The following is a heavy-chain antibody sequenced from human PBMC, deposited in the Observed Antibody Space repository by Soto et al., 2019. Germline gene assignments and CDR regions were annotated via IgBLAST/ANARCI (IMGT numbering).Heavy chain of an antibody. Sequence: PGGSLRLSCAASGFTFSGYYMSWIRQAPGKGLEWVSYISSSGSTIYYADSVKGRFTISRDNAKNSLYLQMNSLRAEDTAVYYCARDFRIAVAGETTPFDYWGQGTQVTVSS. D-gene: IGHD6-19*01. CDR3: ARDFRIAVAGETTPFDY. V-gene: IGHV3-11*01. CDR1: GFTFSGYY. J-gene: IGHJ4*02. CDR2: ISSSGSTI.